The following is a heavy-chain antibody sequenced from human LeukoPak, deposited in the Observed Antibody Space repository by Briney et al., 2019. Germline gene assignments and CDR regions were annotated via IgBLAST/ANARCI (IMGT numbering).Heavy chain of an antibody. J-gene: IGHJ4*02. CDR2: INPNSGGT. CDR3: ARDWAKIGYCSSTSCYPTDY. Sequence: ASVKVSCKXSGYTFTGYYMHWVRQAPGQGLEWMGRINPNSGGTNYAQKFQGRVTMTRDTSISTAYMELSRLRSDDTAVYYCARDWAKIGYCSSTSCYPTDYWGQGTLVTVSS. CDR1: GYTFTGYY. V-gene: IGHV1-2*06. D-gene: IGHD2-2*01.